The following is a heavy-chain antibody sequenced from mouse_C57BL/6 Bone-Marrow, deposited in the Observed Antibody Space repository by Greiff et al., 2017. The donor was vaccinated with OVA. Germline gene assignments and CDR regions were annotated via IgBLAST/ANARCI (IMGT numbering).Heavy chain of an antibody. J-gene: IGHJ2*01. CDR1: GYTFTSYG. D-gene: IGHD4-1*01. CDR2: IYPRSGNT. CDR3: AKLGPVYFDY. V-gene: IGHV1-81*01. Sequence: VKVVESGAELARPGASVKLSCKASGYTFTSYGISWVKQRTGQGLEWIGEIYPRSGNTYYNEKFKGKATLTADKSSSTAYMELRSLTSEDSAVYFCAKLGPVYFDYWGQGTTLTVSS.